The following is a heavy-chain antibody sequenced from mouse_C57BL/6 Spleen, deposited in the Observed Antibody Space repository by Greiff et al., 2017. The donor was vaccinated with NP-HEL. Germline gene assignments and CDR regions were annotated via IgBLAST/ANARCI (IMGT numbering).Heavy chain of an antibody. V-gene: IGHV1-66*01. CDR2: IYPGSGNT. CDR3: ARLATLYAMDY. Sequence: QVQLQQSGPELVKPGASVKISCKASGYSFTSYYIHWVKQRPGQGLEWIGWIYPGSGNTKYNEKFKGKATLTADTSSSTAYMQLSSLTSEDSAVYYCARLATLYAMDYWGQGTSVTVSS. J-gene: IGHJ4*01. CDR1: GYSFTSYY. D-gene: IGHD1-1*01.